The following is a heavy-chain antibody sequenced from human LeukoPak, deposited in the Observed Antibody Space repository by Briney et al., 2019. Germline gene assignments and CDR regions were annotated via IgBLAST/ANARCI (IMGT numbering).Heavy chain of an antibody. Sequence: EASVKVSCKASGYTFTGYYMHWVRQAPGQGLEWMGWINPNSGGTNYAQKFQGRVTMTRDTSISAAYMELSRLRSDDTAVYYCAHYDSSGSAFDYWGQGTLVTVSS. V-gene: IGHV1-2*02. CDR1: GYTFTGYY. D-gene: IGHD3-22*01. J-gene: IGHJ4*02. CDR2: INPNSGGT. CDR3: AHYDSSGSAFDY.